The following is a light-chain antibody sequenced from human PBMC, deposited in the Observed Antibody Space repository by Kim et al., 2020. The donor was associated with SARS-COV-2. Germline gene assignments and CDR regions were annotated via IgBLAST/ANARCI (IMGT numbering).Light chain of an antibody. V-gene: IGLV2-14*03. CDR1: SSDVGDYNY. Sequence: GHSITSSCTGTSSDVGDYNYFSWYQQHPAKAPNLMIYDVSTRPSGVSYRFSGSKSGTTASLTISGLQAEAEADYYCSSYTRSSTRVFGGGTQLTVL. CDR3: SSYTRSSTRV. J-gene: IGLJ3*02. CDR2: DVS.